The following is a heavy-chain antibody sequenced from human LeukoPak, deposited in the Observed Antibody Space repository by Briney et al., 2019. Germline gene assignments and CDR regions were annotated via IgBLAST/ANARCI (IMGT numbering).Heavy chain of an antibody. CDR1: GFTVSSNY. V-gene: IGHV3-23*01. CDR3: AKDLAYAFDI. Sequence: QTGGSLRLSCAASGFTVSSNYMSWVRQAPGKGLEWVSAMSASDRRTYYADSVKGRFTISRDHSKNRLYLQMNSLRAEDTALYYCAKDLAYAFDIWGQGTMVTVSS. J-gene: IGHJ3*02. CDR2: MSASDRRT.